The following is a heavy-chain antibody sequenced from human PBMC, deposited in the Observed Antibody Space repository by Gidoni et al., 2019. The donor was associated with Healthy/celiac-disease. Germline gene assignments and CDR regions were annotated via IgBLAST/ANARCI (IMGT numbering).Heavy chain of an antibody. J-gene: IGHJ4*02. D-gene: IGHD1-1*01. CDR2: ISSSGSTI. V-gene: IGHV3-11*01. CDR1: GFTFSDYY. Sequence: LVKPGGSLRLACAASGFTFSDYYMSWIRKAPGKGREWVSYISSSGSTIYYADPVKGRFTISRDNAKNSLYLQMNSLRAEDTAVYYCAQTPGTPFDYWGQGTLVTVSS. CDR3: AQTPGTPFDY.